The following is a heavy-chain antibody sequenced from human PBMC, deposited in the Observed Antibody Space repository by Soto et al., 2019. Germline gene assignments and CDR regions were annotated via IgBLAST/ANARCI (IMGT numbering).Heavy chain of an antibody. D-gene: IGHD3-16*01. V-gene: IGHV3-15*01. J-gene: IGHJ4*02. CDR2: IKSKTDGATT. CDR1: GFTFRNAW. CDR3: TTDLREGYRGLGALIDL. Sequence: EVQLVESGGGLVKPGGSLRLSCAASGFTFRNAWMTWVRQAPGKGLEWVGRIKSKTDGATTDYAAPVKGRFTISRDDSKNTVYVQMNSLKIEDTAMYYCTTDLREGYRGLGALIDLWGQGIVVTVS.